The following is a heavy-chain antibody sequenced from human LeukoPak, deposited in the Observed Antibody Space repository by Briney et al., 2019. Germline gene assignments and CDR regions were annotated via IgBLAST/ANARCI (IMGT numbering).Heavy chain of an antibody. CDR1: GFTFSSYW. Sequence: GGSLRLSCAASGFTFSSYWMSWVRQAPGKGLEWVANIKQDGSEKYYVDSVKGRFTISRDNAKNSLYLQMNSLRAEDTAVYYCARDQAVGAVYWFFDLWGRGTLVTVSS. J-gene: IGHJ2*01. V-gene: IGHV3-7*01. D-gene: IGHD1-26*01. CDR2: IKQDGSEK. CDR3: ARDQAVGAVYWFFDL.